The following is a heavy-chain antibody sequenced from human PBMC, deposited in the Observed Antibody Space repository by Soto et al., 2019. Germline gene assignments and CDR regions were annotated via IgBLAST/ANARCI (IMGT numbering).Heavy chain of an antibody. CDR2: ISYDGSST. D-gene: IGHD2-15*01. CDR3: AKDHRNGGSRVDY. CDR1: RFSFRAHG. Sequence: QVQLVESGGGVVQPGRSLRLSCAASRFSFRAHGMHRVRQAPGKGLEWVAVISYDGSSTYYADSVKGRFTISRDNSNNALYLQMRNLRPEDTAVYFCAKDHRNGGSRVDYWGQGTLVTVSS. V-gene: IGHV3-30*18. J-gene: IGHJ4*02.